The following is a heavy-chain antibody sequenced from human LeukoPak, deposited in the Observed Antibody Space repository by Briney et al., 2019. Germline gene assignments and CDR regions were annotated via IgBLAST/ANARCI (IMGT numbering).Heavy chain of an antibody. CDR1: GFTFSNYA. V-gene: IGHV3-23*01. J-gene: IGHJ4*02. CDR2: ITGSGTNR. CDR3: VIWGDYDVLTGYYVPDY. D-gene: IGHD3-9*01. Sequence: AGGSLRLSGVASGFTFSNYAMSWVRQAPGKGLEWVSAITGSGTNRYYADSLKGRFTTSRDNSKNTVFLQMNSLRHEDTAIYYCVIWGDYDVLTGYYVPDYWGQGTLVTVAS.